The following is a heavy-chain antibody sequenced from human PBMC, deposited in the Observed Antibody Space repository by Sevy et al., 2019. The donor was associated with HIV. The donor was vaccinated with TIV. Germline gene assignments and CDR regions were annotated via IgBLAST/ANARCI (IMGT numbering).Heavy chain of an antibody. Sequence: GGSLRLSCAASGFTVSSNYMSWVRQAPGKGLEWVSVIYSGGSTYYADSVKGRFTISRDNSKNTLYLQMNSLRAEDTAVYYRAARLLAAAGTVDYWGQGTLVTVSS. CDR2: IYSGGST. CDR1: GFTVSSNY. J-gene: IGHJ4*02. CDR3: AARLLAAAGTVDY. V-gene: IGHV3-53*01. D-gene: IGHD6-13*01.